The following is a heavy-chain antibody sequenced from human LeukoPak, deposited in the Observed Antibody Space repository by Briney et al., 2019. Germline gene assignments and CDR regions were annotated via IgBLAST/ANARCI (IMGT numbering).Heavy chain of an antibody. CDR1: GFTFSSYW. V-gene: IGHV3-7*01. CDR2: IKQDGSEK. Sequence: GGSLRLSCAASGFTFSSYWMSWVRQAPGKGLEWVANIKQDGSEKYYVDSVKVRFTISRDNAKNSLYLQMNSLRAEDTAVYYCARALSGYSAADAFDIWGQGTMVTVSS. D-gene: IGHD5-12*01. J-gene: IGHJ3*02. CDR3: ARALSGYSAADAFDI.